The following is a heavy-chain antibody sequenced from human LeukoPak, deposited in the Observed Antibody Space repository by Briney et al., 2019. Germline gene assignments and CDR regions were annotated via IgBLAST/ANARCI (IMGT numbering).Heavy chain of an antibody. CDR2: IYSGGST. D-gene: IGHD3-22*01. CDR1: GFTVRSNY. CDR3: AREDYYFDSSGTHYFDY. Sequence: GGSLRLSCAASGFTVRSNYMSWVRQAPGKGLEWVSVIYSGGSTYHADSVKGRFTISRDDSKNTLFLQMNSLRAEDTAVYYCAREDYYFDSSGTHYFDYWGQGTLVTVSS. V-gene: IGHV3-66*01. J-gene: IGHJ4*02.